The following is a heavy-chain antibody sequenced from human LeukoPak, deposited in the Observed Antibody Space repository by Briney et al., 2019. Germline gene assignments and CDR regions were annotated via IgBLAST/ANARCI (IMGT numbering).Heavy chain of an antibody. CDR1: GYTFTGYY. CDR2: INPNSGGT. J-gene: IGHJ6*03. V-gene: IGHV1-2*02. D-gene: IGHD6-13*01. CDR3: ARGTDSSWYYYYYMDV. Sequence: ASVKVSCKASGYTFTGYYMHWVRQAPGQGLEWMGWINPNSGGTNYAQKFQGRVTMTRDTSISTAYMELSRLRSDDTAVYCCARGTDSSWYYYYYMDVWGKGTTVTISS.